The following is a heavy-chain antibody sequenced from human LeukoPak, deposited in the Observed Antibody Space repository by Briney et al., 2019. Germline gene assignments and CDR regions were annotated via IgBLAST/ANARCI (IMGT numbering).Heavy chain of an antibody. Sequence: GGSLRLSCAVSGFTVSNNYMSWIRQAPGKGLEWVSVIFSGGTTTYGDSVKGRFTISRDNSKNTLYLQMNSLRAEDTAVYYCARGGGAFQKYYYYYYGMDVWGQGTTVTVSS. CDR1: GFTVSNNY. CDR2: IFSGGTT. J-gene: IGHJ6*02. CDR3: ARGGGAFQKYYYYYYGMDV. V-gene: IGHV3-66*01.